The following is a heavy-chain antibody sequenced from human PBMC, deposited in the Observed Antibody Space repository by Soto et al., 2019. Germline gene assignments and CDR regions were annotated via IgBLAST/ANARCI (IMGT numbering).Heavy chain of an antibody. Sequence: AASVKVSCKASGYTFTSYYMHWVRQAPGQGLEWMGIINPSGGSTSYAQKFQGRVTMTRDTSTSTVYMELSSLRSEDTAVYYCARDPDITIFGVVNRPYYYGMDVWGQGTTVTVSS. CDR3: ARDPDITIFGVVNRPYYYGMDV. V-gene: IGHV1-46*01. CDR1: GYTFTSYY. J-gene: IGHJ6*02. D-gene: IGHD3-3*01. CDR2: INPSGGST.